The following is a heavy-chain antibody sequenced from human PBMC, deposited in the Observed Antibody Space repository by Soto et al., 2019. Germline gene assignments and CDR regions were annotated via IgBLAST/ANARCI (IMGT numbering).Heavy chain of an antibody. CDR3: AREVPAAIPKGRLGCFDY. D-gene: IGHD2-2*02. Sequence: PSETLSLTCAVYGGSFSGYYWSWIRQPPGKGLEWIGEINHSGSTNYNPSLKSRVTISVDTSKNQFSLKLSSVTAADTAVYYCAREVPAAIPKGRLGCFDYWGQGTLVTVSS. V-gene: IGHV4-34*01. CDR2: INHSGST. J-gene: IGHJ4*02. CDR1: GGSFSGYY.